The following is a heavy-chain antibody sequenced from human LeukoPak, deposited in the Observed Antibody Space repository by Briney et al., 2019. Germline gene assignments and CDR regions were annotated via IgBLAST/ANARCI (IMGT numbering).Heavy chain of an antibody. V-gene: IGHV4-59*02. D-gene: IGHD3-10*01. CDR2: IYYSGST. CDR3: AKDARGSSYMDV. CDR1: GGSVSFYY. J-gene: IGHJ6*02. Sequence: SETLSLTCTVSGGSVSFYYWSWIRQPPGKGLEWIGYIYYSGSTNYNPSLKSRVTISVDTSKNQFSLKVSSVTAADTAVYYCAKDARGSSYMDVWGQGTTVTVSS.